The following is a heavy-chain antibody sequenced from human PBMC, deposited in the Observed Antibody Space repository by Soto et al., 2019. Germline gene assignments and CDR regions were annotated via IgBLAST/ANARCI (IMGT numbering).Heavy chain of an antibody. CDR3: AHRGYSSTWYRNYFDY. Sequence: SGPTLVNPTQTLTLTCTFSGFSLSTGGVGVGWIRQPPGKALEWLALIYWDDDKRYSPSLKSRLTITKDTSENQIVLTMTDMGPVDTATYYCAHRGYSSTWYRNYFDYWGQGILVTLSS. J-gene: IGHJ4*02. CDR1: GFSLSTGGVG. CDR2: IYWDDDK. D-gene: IGHD6-13*01. V-gene: IGHV2-5*02.